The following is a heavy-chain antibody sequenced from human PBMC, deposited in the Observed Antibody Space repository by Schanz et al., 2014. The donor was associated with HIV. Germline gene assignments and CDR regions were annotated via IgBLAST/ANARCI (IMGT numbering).Heavy chain of an antibody. CDR3: ARDLGGDFWSAQGGFDP. D-gene: IGHD3-3*01. V-gene: IGHV1-46*01. J-gene: IGHJ5*02. CDR2: INPSGGRT. Sequence: QVQLVQSGAEVKKPGSSVKVFCRASGGTFINYAFSWVRQAPGQGLEWMGIINPSGGRTHYAQKFQGRVAMTRDTSTSTVYMEMTSLRSEDTAVYYCARDLGGDFWSAQGGFDPWGQGTLVTVSS. CDR1: GGTFINYA.